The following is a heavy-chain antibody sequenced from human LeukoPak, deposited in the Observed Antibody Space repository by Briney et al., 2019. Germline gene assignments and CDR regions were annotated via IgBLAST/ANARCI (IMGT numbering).Heavy chain of an antibody. V-gene: IGHV4-59*08. CDR1: GGSFSGYY. D-gene: IGHD3-10*01. Sequence: PSETLSLTCAVYGGSFSGYYWSWIRQPPGKGLEWIGYIYYSGSTNYNPSLKSRVTISVDTSKNQFSLKLSSVTAADTAVYYCARLGRTEGLWFGELLSLPAWFDPWGQGTLVTVSS. J-gene: IGHJ5*02. CDR3: ARLGRTEGLWFGELLSLPAWFDP. CDR2: IYYSGST.